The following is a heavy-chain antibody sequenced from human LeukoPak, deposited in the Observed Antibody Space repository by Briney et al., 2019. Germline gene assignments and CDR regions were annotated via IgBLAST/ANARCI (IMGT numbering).Heavy chain of an antibody. V-gene: IGHV1-18*01. CDR3: ARVTPTMVRGVFDY. J-gene: IGHJ4*02. CDR2: ISAYNGST. D-gene: IGHD3-10*01. CDR1: GYTFTSYD. Sequence: ASVKVSCKASGYTFTSYDINWVRQAPGQGLEWMGWISAYNGSTNYAQKLQGRVTMTTDTSTSTAYMELRSLRSDDTAVYYCARVTPTMVRGVFDYWGQGTLVTVSS.